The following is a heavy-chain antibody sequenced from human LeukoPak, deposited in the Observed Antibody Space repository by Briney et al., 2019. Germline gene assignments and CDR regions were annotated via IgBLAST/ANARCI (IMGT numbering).Heavy chain of an antibody. CDR3: ARVTTVTTYYYYGMDV. J-gene: IGHJ6*02. CDR1: GGSISSYY. CDR2: IYYSGST. Sequence: SETLSLTCTVSGGSISSYYWSRIRQPPGKGLEWIGYIYYSGSTNYNPSLKSRVTISVDTSKNQFSLKLSSVTAADTAVYYCARVTTVTTYYYYGMDVWGQGTTVTVSS. D-gene: IGHD4-17*01. V-gene: IGHV4-59*01.